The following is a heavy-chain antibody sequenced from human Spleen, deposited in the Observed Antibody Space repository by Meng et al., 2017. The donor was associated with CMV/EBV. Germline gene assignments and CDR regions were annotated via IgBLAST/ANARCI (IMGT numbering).Heavy chain of an antibody. CDR1: GYSFTSKS. J-gene: IGHJ6*02. D-gene: IGHD2-2*01. Sequence: GGSLRLSCKGSGYSFTSKSIAWVRQMPGKGLEWMGIIYPGDSDTRYSPSFEGQVTISADKSISTAYLQWSSLKASDTAMYYCARQSAKQYCSSTSCYSFHFYGMDVWGQGTTVTVSS. CDR2: IYPGDSDT. CDR3: ARQSAKQYCSSTSCYSFHFYGMDV. V-gene: IGHV5-51*01.